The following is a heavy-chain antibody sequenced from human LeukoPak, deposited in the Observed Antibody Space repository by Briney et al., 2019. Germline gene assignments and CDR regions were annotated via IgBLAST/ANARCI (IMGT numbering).Heavy chain of an antibody. D-gene: IGHD6-13*01. J-gene: IGHJ6*02. CDR2: FDPEDGET. Sequence: GASVKVSCKVSGYTLTELSMHWVRQAPGKGLEWMGGFDPEDGETIYAQKFQGRVTMTEDTSTDTAYMELSSLRSEDTAVYYCATEVLSSSWPYYYYGMDVWGQGTTVTVSS. CDR3: ATEVLSSSWPYYYYGMDV. V-gene: IGHV1-24*01. CDR1: GYTLTELS.